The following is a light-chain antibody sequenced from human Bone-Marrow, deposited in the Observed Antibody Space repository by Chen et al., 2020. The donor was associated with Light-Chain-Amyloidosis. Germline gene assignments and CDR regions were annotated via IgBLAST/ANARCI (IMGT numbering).Light chain of an antibody. CDR1: SGSIATNY. CDR3: QYYQGSSQGV. J-gene: IGLJ3*02. CDR2: EDD. V-gene: IGLV6-57*01. Sequence: NFMLTQPHSVSESPGKTVIISCTRSSGSIATNYVQWYQQRPGSSPTTVIYEDDQRPSGVPARFTGSIDGSSHSSSLTISGQQTEEEADYYRQYYQGSSQGVFGGGTKLTVL.